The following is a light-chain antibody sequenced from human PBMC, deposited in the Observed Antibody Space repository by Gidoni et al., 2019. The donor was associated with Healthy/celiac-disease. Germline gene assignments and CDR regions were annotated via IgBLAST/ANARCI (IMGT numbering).Light chain of an antibody. J-gene: IGLJ1*01. CDR3: QSYDSSLSGPRYV. V-gene: IGLV1-40*01. CDR1: RSNIGAGYD. Sequence: QSVLTQPPSVSGAPRQSVTISCTGSRSNIGAGYDVHWYQQLPGTAPKLLIYGNSNRPSGVPDRFSGSKSGTSASLAITGLQAEDEADYYCQSYDSSLSGPRYVFGTGTKVTVL. CDR2: GNS.